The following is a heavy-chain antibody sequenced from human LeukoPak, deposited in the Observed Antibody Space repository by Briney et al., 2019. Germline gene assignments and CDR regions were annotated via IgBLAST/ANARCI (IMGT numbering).Heavy chain of an antibody. CDR2: IIPIFGTA. CDR1: GGTFSSYA. CDR3: ARDWGQVATIPFDY. D-gene: IGHD5-12*01. Sequence: GASVKVSCKASGGTFSSYAISWVRQAPGQGLEWMGGIIPIFGTANYAQKFQGRVTITTDTSTSTAYMELRSLRSDDTAVYYCARDWGQVATIPFDYWGQGTLVTVSS. V-gene: IGHV1-69*05. J-gene: IGHJ4*02.